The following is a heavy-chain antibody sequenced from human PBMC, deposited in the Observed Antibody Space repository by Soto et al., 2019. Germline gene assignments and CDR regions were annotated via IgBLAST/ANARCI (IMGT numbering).Heavy chain of an antibody. Sequence: SLKVSWKASGGTCSSYAISWVRQAPGQGLEWMGGIIPIFGTANYAQKFQGRVTITADESTSTAYMELSSLRSEDTAVYYCARGPITMVRGDYWGQGTLVTASS. J-gene: IGHJ4*02. CDR1: GGTCSSYA. V-gene: IGHV1-69*13. D-gene: IGHD3-10*01. CDR2: IIPIFGTA. CDR3: ARGPITMVRGDY.